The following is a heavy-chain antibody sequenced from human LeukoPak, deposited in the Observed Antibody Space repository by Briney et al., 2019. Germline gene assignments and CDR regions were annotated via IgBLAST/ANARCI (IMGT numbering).Heavy chain of an antibody. V-gene: IGHV4-39*07. CDR2: IYYSGTT. J-gene: IGHJ4*02. Sequence: SETLSLTCTVSGGSISSSPYYWGWIRQPPGKGLEWIGSIYYSGTTHYNPSLENRVTISVDTSKNQFSLKLASVTAADTAIYYCARGSGYSYNEYYFDNWGQGTLVTVSS. CDR3: ARGSGYSYNEYYFDN. D-gene: IGHD5-18*01. CDR1: GGSISSSPYY.